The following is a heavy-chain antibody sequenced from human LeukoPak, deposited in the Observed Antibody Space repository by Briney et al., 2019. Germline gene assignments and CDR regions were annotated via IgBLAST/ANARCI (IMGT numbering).Heavy chain of an antibody. CDR3: AGIGGTVDY. J-gene: IGHJ4*02. CDR2: IYYSGST. V-gene: IGHV4-59*01. D-gene: IGHD1-1*01. CDR1: GGSISSYY. Sequence: SETLSLTCTVSGGSISSYYWSWIRQPPGKGLEWIGYIYYSGSTNYNPSLKSRVTISVDTSKNQFSLKLSSLTAADTAVYYCAGIGGTVDYWGQGTLVTVSS.